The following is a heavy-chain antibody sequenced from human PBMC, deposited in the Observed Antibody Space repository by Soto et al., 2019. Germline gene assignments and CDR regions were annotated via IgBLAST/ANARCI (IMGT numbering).Heavy chain of an antibody. V-gene: IGHV1-18*04. J-gene: IGHJ6*02. CDR3: ARFGIAAAGTLLSYYGMDV. Sequence: VASVKVSCKASGYTFTSYGISWVRQAPGQGLEWMGWISAYNGNTNYAQKLQGRVTMTTDTSTSAAYMELRSLRSDDTAVYYCARFGIAAAGTLLSYYGMDVWGQGTTVTVSS. D-gene: IGHD6-13*01. CDR1: GYTFTSYG. CDR2: ISAYNGNT.